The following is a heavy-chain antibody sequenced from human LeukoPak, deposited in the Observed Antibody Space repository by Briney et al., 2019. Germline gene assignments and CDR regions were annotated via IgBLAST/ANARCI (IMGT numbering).Heavy chain of an antibody. CDR3: ARDVRRGRRQHFDY. D-gene: IGHD3-10*01. CDR2: ISSSGSTI. V-gene: IGHV3-48*03. CDR1: GFTFSSYE. Sequence: GGSLRLSCAASGFTFSSYEMNWVRQAPGRGLEWMSYISSSGSTIYYADSVKGRSTISRDNAKNSLYLQMNSLRDEDTAVYYCARDVRRGRRQHFDYWGQGTLVTVFS. J-gene: IGHJ4*02.